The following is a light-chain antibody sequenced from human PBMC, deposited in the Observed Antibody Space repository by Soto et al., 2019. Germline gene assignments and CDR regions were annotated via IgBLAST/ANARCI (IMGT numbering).Light chain of an antibody. J-gene: IGLJ3*02. CDR3: QSYDSSLSGCV. CDR1: SSNIAAGYD. CDR2: GNS. Sequence: QSVLTQPPSVSGAPGQRVTISCTGSSSNIAAGYDVHWYQQLPGTAPKLLIYGNSNRPSVVPDRFSGSKSGTSASLAITGLQAEDEADYYCQSYDSSLSGCVFGGGTKLTVL. V-gene: IGLV1-40*01.